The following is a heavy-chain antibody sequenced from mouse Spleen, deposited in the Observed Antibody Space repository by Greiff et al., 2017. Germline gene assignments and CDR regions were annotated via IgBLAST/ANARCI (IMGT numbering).Heavy chain of an antibody. CDR3: TARATAWFAY. Sequence: VQLKESGGGLVQPGGSMKLSCVASGFTFSNYWMNWVRQSPEKGLEWVAEIRLKSNNYATHYAESVKGRFTISRDDSKSSVYLQMNNLRAEDTGIYYCTARATAWFAYWGQGTLVTVSA. J-gene: IGHJ3*01. V-gene: IGHV6-6*02. CDR1: GFTFSNYW. D-gene: IGHD3-1*01. CDR2: IRLKSNNYAT.